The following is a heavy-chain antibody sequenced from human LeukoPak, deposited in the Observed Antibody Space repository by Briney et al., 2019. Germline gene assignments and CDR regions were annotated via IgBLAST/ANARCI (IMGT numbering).Heavy chain of an antibody. J-gene: IGHJ6*02. CDR1: GGTFSSYA. V-gene: IGHV1-69*13. Sequence: SVKVSCKASGGTFSSYAISWVRQAPGQGLEWMGGIIPIFGTANYAQKFQGRVTITADESTSTAYMELSRLRSEDTAVYYCARVGHGSGSYYNPLGVWGQGTTVTVSS. D-gene: IGHD3-10*01. CDR3: ARVGHGSGSYYNPLGV. CDR2: IIPIFGTA.